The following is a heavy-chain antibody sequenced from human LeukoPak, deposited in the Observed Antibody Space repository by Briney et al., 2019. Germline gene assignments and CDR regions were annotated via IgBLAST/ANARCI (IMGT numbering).Heavy chain of an antibody. Sequence: GGSLRLSCAASGFTFSSYEMNWVRQAPGKGLEWVSYVISSGSTIYYADSVKGRFTISRDNAKNSLYLQMNSLRAEDTAVYYCARDLSCGGDCYSDGFDYWGPGTLVTVSS. V-gene: IGHV3-48*03. CDR2: VISSGSTI. CDR1: GFTFSSYE. J-gene: IGHJ4*02. CDR3: ARDLSCGGDCYSDGFDY. D-gene: IGHD2-21*02.